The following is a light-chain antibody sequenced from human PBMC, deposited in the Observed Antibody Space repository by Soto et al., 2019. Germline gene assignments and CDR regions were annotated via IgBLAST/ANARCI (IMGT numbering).Light chain of an antibody. J-gene: IGLJ3*02. CDR3: RAYTARSTLV. CDR1: IRDVGAYNL. V-gene: IGLV2-14*01. CDR2: EVR. Sequence: QSALTQPASVSESAGQSITISCSGTIRDVGAYNLVSWYQQHPGTAPKLIIYEVRNRPSGISSRFSGSRSGNTASLTFSGLQSEDEGDYYCRAYTARSTLVFGGGTQLTVL.